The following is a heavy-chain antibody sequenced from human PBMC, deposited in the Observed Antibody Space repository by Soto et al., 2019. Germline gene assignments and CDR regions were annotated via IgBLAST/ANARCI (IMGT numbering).Heavy chain of an antibody. Sequence: SETLSLTCTVSGGSVSSGSYYWSWIRQPPGKGLEWIGYIYYSGSTNYNPSLKSRVTISVDTSKNQFSLKLSSVTAADTAVYYCAKTRRNGYSYNWFDPWGQGTLVTVSS. CDR1: GGSVSSGSYY. CDR2: IYYSGST. D-gene: IGHD3-3*01. J-gene: IGHJ5*02. CDR3: AKTRRNGYSYNWFDP. V-gene: IGHV4-61*01.